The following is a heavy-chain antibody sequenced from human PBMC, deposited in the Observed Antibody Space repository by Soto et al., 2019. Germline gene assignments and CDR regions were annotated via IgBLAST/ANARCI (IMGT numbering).Heavy chain of an antibody. CDR2: INSNGDST. V-gene: IGHV3-23*01. D-gene: IGHD2-2*01. J-gene: IGHJ4*02. CDR1: GFTFSRYV. Sequence: EVQLLESGGGLVQPGGSLRLSCVASGFTFSRYVMSWVRQAPGKGLEWVSTINSNGDSTYYADSVKGRFTISRDNSRNSLSLQVNSLRAEDTAVSYCARVPDLDYCSRTSCLYYFDYWGQGALVTVSS. CDR3: ARVPDLDYCSRTSCLYYFDY.